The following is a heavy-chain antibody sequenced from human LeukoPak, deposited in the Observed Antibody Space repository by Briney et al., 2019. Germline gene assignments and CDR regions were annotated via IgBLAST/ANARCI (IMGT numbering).Heavy chain of an antibody. J-gene: IGHJ4*02. CDR2: INPSGGST. CDR1: GYTFTSYY. Sequence: ASVKVSCKASGYTFTSYYMHRVRQAPGQGLEWMGIINPSGGSTSYAQKLQGRVTMTTDTPTSTAYMELRSLRSDDTAVYYCARVGGVWYYYDSSGYSWYYWGQGTLVTVSS. CDR3: ARVGGVWYYYDSSGYSWYY. D-gene: IGHD3-22*01. V-gene: IGHV1-46*01.